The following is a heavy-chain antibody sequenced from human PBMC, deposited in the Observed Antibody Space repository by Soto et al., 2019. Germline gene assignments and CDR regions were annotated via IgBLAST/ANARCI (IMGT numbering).Heavy chain of an antibody. J-gene: IGHJ4*02. CDR2: IDWDDDK. CDR3: AHTYYYDSSGYYYGY. CDR1: GFSLSTSGMC. Sequence: SGPTLVNPTQTLTLTCTFSGFSLSTSGMCVSWIRQPPGKALEWLARIDWDDDKYYSTSLKTRLNIPKDTSKNQVVLKMTNMDPVDTATYYCAHTYYYDSSGYYYGYWGQGTLVTVSS. V-gene: IGHV2-70*11. D-gene: IGHD3-22*01.